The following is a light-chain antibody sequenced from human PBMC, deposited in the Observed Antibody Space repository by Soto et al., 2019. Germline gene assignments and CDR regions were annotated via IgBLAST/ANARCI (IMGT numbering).Light chain of an antibody. V-gene: IGKV1-9*01. CDR1: QGISSY. CDR2: AAS. J-gene: IGKJ1*01. CDR3: QEYYTYPWT. Sequence: DIQWTQYPSFLSASLGDRFSITCLASQGISSYLAWYQQKPGKAPKLLIYAASTLQSGVPSRFSGSGSGTEFTLTISSLQPDDFATYFCQEYYTYPWTFGQGTNVDI.